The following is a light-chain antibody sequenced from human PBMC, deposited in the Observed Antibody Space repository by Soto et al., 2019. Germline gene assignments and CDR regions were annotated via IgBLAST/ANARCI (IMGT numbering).Light chain of an antibody. J-gene: IGKJ1*01. Sequence: EIVLTQSPGTLSLSPGERATLSCRASQSVSSAYLAWYQHKPGQPPTLLIYVASSRVTGIPDRFSGSGSGTDFTLTLSRLEPEDFAVYYCQQYGSSSTWTFGQGTKVEIK. CDR3: QQYGSSSTWT. V-gene: IGKV3-20*01. CDR1: QSVSSAY. CDR2: VAS.